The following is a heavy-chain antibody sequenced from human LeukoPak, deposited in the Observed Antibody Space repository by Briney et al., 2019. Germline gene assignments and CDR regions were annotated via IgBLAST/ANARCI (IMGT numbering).Heavy chain of an antibody. CDR1: DGSFSGYS. J-gene: IGHJ6*03. CDR2: INHSGST. Sequence: SETLSLTCAVYDGSFSGYSWSWIRQPPGKGLEWIGEINHSGSTNFNPSLKSRVTMSVDTSKNQFSLKLSSVTAADTAVYYCARDKRVAVAGTYIYYYYMDVWGKGTTVTVSS. CDR3: ARDKRVAVAGTYIYYYYMDV. D-gene: IGHD6-19*01. V-gene: IGHV4-34*10.